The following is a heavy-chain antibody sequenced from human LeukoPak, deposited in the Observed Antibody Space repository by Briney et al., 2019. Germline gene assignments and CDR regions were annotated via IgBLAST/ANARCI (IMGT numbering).Heavy chain of an antibody. CDR1: GYTFTSYD. D-gene: IGHD1-14*01. Sequence: ASVKVSCTASGYTFTSYDINWVRQATGQGLEWMGWMNPNSGNTGYAQKFQGRVTMTRNTSISTAYMELSSLRSEDTAVCYCARAAEGYWFDPWGQGTLVTVSS. J-gene: IGHJ5*02. CDR2: MNPNSGNT. CDR3: ARAAEGYWFDP. V-gene: IGHV1-8*01.